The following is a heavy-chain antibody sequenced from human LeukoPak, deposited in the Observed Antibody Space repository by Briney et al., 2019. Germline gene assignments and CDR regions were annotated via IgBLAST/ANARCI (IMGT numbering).Heavy chain of an antibody. CDR3: AELGITMIGGV. Sequence: GGSLRLPCAASGFTFSSYGMSWVRQAPGKGLEWASYISSSGSTIYYADSVKGRFTISRDNAKNSLYLQMNSLRAEDTAVYYCAELGITMIGGVWGKGTTVTISS. J-gene: IGHJ6*04. V-gene: IGHV3-48*04. CDR2: ISSSGSTI. CDR1: GFTFSSYG. D-gene: IGHD3-10*02.